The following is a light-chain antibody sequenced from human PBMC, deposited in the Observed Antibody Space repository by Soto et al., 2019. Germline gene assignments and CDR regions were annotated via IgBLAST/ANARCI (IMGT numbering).Light chain of an antibody. J-gene: IGKJ1*01. CDR3: QQYDSSQRT. V-gene: IGKV3-20*01. Sequence: EIVLTQSPGTLSLSPGERATLSCRASQSVSGSYLAWYQQKPGQAPRLLIFGASSRATGIPDRFSGSGSGKDFTLTISRLEPEDFAVYYCQQYDSSQRTFGQGTKVEVK. CDR2: GAS. CDR1: QSVSGSY.